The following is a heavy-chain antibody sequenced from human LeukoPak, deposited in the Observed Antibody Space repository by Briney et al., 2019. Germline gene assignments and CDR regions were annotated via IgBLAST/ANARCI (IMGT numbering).Heavy chain of an antibody. CDR2: INPNSGGT. CDR3: ARDRSVVVIAPDAFDI. D-gene: IGHD2-21*01. J-gene: IGHJ3*02. CDR1: GYTFTGYY. V-gene: IGHV1-2*02. Sequence: ASVKVSCKASGYTFTGYYMHWVRQAPGQGLEWMGLINPNSGGTNYAQKFQGRVTMTRDTSISTAYMELSRLRSDDTAVYYCARDRSVVVIAPDAFDIWDQGTMVTVSS.